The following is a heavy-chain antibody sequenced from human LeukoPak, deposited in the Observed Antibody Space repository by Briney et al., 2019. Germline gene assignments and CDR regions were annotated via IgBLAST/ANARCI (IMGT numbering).Heavy chain of an antibody. CDR3: VGLAVTDTNY. D-gene: IGHD2-21*02. J-gene: IGHJ4*02. CDR1: GFTFNTYY. V-gene: IGHV3-74*01. Sequence: PGGSLRLSCVASGFTFNTYYMHWVRQAPGERLVWVSFINADGTITKYADSVKGRFTISRDNAKSTVYLQMNGLRVEDTAMYYCVGLAVTDTNYWGQGSLVTVSS. CDR2: INADGTIT.